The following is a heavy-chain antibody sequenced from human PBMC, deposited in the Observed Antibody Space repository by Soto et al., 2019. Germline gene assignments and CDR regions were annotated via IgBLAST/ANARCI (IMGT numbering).Heavy chain of an antibody. D-gene: IGHD3-22*01. CDR1: GFTFSSYA. Sequence: GGSLRLSCAASGFTFSSYAMSWVRQAPGKGLEWVSAISGSGGSTYYADSVKGRFTISRDNSKNTLYLQMNSLRDEDTAVYYCAKDPDSSGYPSSLVYWGQGTLVTVSS. V-gene: IGHV3-23*01. CDR3: AKDPDSSGYPSSLVY. CDR2: ISGSGGST. J-gene: IGHJ4*02.